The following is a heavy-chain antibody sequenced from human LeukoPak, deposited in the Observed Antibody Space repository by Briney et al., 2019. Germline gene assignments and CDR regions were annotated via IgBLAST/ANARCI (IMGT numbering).Heavy chain of an antibody. CDR2: ISSGSSTI. CDR3: ARHYQGYYFDY. D-gene: IGHD3-10*01. Sequence: PGGSLRLSCAASGFTFRSFSMNWVRQAPGKGLEWVSYISSGSSTIYYADSVKGRFTISRDNAKNSLYLQMNSLRAEDTAVYYCARHYQGYYFDYWGQGTLVTVSS. V-gene: IGHV3-48*04. CDR1: GFTFRSFS. J-gene: IGHJ4*02.